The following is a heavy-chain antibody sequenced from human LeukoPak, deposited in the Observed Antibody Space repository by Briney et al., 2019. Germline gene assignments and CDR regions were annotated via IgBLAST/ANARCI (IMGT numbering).Heavy chain of an antibody. Sequence: GASVKVSCKASGYTFTSYDINWVRQATGQGLEWMGWMNPNSGNTGYAQKFQGRVTITRNTSISTAYMELSSLRSEDTAVYYCARAGGNYDYVWGSYRYFDYWGQGTLVTVSS. CDR1: GYTFTSYD. D-gene: IGHD3-16*02. CDR3: ARAGGNYDYVWGSYRYFDY. CDR2: MNPNSGNT. J-gene: IGHJ4*02. V-gene: IGHV1-8*03.